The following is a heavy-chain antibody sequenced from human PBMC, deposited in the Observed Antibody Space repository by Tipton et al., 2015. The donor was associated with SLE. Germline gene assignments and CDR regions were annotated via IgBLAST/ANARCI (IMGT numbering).Heavy chain of an antibody. CDR2: ISVYNGYT. V-gene: IGHV1-18*01. J-gene: IGHJ4*02. CDR3: ARVVVGAFDY. D-gene: IGHD2-15*01. Sequence: VQSGVEVKKPGASVKVSCKASGYTFIHKGISWVRQAPGQGLEFMGWISVYNGYTNYAQKFQGGVTLTTDTSTSTAYMELRSLRSDDTAVYYCARVVVGAFDYWGQGTLVTVSS. CDR1: GYTFIHKG.